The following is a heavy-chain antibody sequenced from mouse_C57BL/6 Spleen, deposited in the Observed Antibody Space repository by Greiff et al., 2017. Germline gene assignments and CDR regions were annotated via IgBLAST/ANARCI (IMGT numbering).Heavy chain of an antibody. Sequence: QVQLQQPGAELVRPGSSVKLSCKASGYTFTSYWMHWVKQRPIQGLEWIGNIDPSDSETHYNQKFKDKATLTVDKSSSTAYMQLSSLTSEDSAVYYCARGRNYDYLYYAMDYWGQGTSVTVSS. CDR2: IDPSDSET. CDR1: GYTFTSYW. D-gene: IGHD2-4*01. CDR3: ARGRNYDYLYYAMDY. J-gene: IGHJ4*01. V-gene: IGHV1-52*01.